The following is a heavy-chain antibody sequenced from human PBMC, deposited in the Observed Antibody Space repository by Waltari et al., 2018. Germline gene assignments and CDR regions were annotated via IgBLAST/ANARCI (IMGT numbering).Heavy chain of an antibody. V-gene: IGHV4-59*01. CDR1: GGSISRYY. Sequence: QVQLQESGTGLVKPSETLSLTCTASGGSISRYYWSWIRQPPGTGLEWIGYIYYSGSTNDNPSLKSRVTISVDTPKNRFSLKLDSVAAADTAVYYFAGVGSYFRYWGQGTLVTVSS. J-gene: IGHJ4*02. CDR2: IYYSGST. CDR3: AGVGSYFRY. D-gene: IGHD2-15*01.